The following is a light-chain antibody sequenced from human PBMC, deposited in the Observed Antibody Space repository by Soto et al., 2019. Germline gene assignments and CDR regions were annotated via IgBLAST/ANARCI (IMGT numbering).Light chain of an antibody. Sequence: DIVMTQSPDSLAVSLGERATINCKSSQSVLYSSNNKNYLAWYQQRPGQPPKLLIYWASTPESGVPDRFSGSGSGTDFTLTITSLQAEDVAVYYCQQYESTPPTCGQGTKLEI. CDR3: QQYESTPPT. J-gene: IGKJ2*01. V-gene: IGKV4-1*01. CDR2: WAS. CDR1: QSVLYSSNNKNY.